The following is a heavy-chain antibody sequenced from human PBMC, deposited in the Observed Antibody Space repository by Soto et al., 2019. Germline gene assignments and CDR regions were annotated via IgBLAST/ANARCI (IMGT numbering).Heavy chain of an antibody. CDR2: IYWDDDK. V-gene: IGHV2-5*02. CDR1: GFSLSTSGAG. Sequence: QITLKESGPTLVKPTQTLTLTCTFSGFSLSTSGAGVGWIRQPPGKALEWLALIYWDDDKRYSPSLKSRLTITKHTSKTQVVLTMTNMDPVDTANYCCTHRHPRGDGRYYWGQGTLVTVSS. J-gene: IGHJ4*02. D-gene: IGHD1-26*01. CDR3: THRHPRGDGRYY.